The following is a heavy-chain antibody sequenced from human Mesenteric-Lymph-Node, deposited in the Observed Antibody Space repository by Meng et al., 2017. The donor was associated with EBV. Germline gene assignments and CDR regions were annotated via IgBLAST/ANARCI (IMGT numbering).Heavy chain of an antibody. CDR2: IYYSGST. Sequence: QVQLQESGPGLVKPSETLSLTCTVSCGSVSSGSYYWSWIRQPPGKGLEWIGYIYYSGSTNYNPSLKSRVTISVDTSKNQFSLKLSSVTAADTAVYYCALIIVGATHFDYWGQGTLVTVSS. J-gene: IGHJ4*02. CDR1: CGSVSSGSYY. V-gene: IGHV4-61*01. D-gene: IGHD1-26*01. CDR3: ALIIVGATHFDY.